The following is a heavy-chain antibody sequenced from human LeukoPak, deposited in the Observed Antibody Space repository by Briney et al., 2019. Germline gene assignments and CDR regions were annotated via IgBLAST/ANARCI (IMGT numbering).Heavy chain of an antibody. Sequence: GASVKVSCKASGYTFASYGISWVRQAPGQGLGWMGWISAYNGNTNYAQKLQGRVTMTTDTSTSTAYMELRSLRSDDTAVYYCARDEGVLRYFDWLFGFDYWGQGTLVTVSS. D-gene: IGHD3-9*01. CDR3: ARDEGVLRYFDWLFGFDY. CDR2: ISAYNGNT. V-gene: IGHV1-18*04. J-gene: IGHJ4*02. CDR1: GYTFASYG.